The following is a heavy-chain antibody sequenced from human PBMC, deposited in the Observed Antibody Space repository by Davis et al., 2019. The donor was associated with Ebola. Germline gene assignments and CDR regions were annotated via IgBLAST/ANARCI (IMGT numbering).Heavy chain of an antibody. D-gene: IGHD1-20*01. CDR3: AGNNWESVNFDY. CDR1: GYTFTRYD. Sequence: SVTVSCQASGYTFTRYDIHWVRQATVQGLEWMGWMNPNSGNTRYPQNFQGRVTMTRNTSISTAYMELTSLRSEDTAGYYCAGNNWESVNFDYWGQGTLVTVSS. CDR2: MNPNSGNT. V-gene: IGHV1-8*01. J-gene: IGHJ4*02.